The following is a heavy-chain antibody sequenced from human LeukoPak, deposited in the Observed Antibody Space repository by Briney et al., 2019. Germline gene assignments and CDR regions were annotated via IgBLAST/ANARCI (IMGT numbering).Heavy chain of an antibody. CDR3: TSIDY. CDR2: IESKTDGGTT. J-gene: IGHJ4*02. Sequence: GGSLRLSCAASGFTFSNAWLSWVRQAPGKGLEWVGRIESKTDGGTTDCAAPVKGRFTISRDDSKNTLYLQMNSLKTEDTAVYYCTSIDYWGQGTLVTVSS. CDR1: GFTFSNAW. V-gene: IGHV3-15*04.